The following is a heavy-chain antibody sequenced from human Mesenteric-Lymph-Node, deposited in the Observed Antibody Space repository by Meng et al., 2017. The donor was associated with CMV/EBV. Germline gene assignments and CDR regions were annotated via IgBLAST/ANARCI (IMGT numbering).Heavy chain of an antibody. Sequence: GGSLRLSCAASGFTFSAYTMHWLRQAPAKGPEWVAVISYDGNNNSYADSVKGRFTISRDNSKNTLFLQMSRLRAEDTAIYYCARDHYQSYNFWSGYPPGVWGQGTTVTVSS. CDR1: GFTFSAYT. CDR2: ISYDGNNN. D-gene: IGHD3-3*01. V-gene: IGHV3-30*15. CDR3: ARDHYQSYNFWSGYPPGV. J-gene: IGHJ6*02.